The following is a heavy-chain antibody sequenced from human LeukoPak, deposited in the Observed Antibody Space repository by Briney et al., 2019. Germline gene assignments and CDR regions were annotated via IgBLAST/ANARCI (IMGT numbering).Heavy chain of an antibody. CDR1: GFTFSSYA. Sequence: GVSLRLSCAASGFTFSSYAMYWVRQAPGKGLEWVALISYDGIYQYSADSVRGRFTISRDNSRNSLYLQMNSLRAEDTAFYYCTKGGFKYFDWSYFDYWGQGTLVTVS. CDR3: TKGGFKYFDWSYFDY. V-gene: IGHV3-30*18. D-gene: IGHD3-9*01. CDR2: ISYDGIYQ. J-gene: IGHJ4*02.